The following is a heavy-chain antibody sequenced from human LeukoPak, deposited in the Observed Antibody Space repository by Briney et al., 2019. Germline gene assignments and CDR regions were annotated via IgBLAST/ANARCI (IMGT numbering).Heavy chain of an antibody. CDR3: AKAGSIKFDY. J-gene: IGHJ4*02. V-gene: IGHV3-23*01. D-gene: IGHD1-26*01. Sequence: GGSLRLSCAASGFTFSSYAMSWVRQAPGKGLEWVSTISGSGDTTYYADSVKGRFTISRDNSKNTLYLQMNSLRAEDTAVYYCAKAGSIKFDYWGQGTLVTVSS. CDR2: ISGSGDTT. CDR1: GFTFSSYA.